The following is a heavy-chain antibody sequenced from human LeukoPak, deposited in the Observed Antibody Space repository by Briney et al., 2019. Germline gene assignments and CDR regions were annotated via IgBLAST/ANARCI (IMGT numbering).Heavy chain of an antibody. Sequence: ASVKVSCKASGYTFTSYDINWVRQATGQGLEWMGWMNPNSGNTGYAQKFQGRVTMTRDTSTRTVYMEVNSLRSEDTAVYYCARQGTYSSAIGMGYWGQGTLVTVSS. CDR3: ARQGTYSSAIGMGY. J-gene: IGHJ4*02. D-gene: IGHD6-19*01. CDR2: MNPNSGNT. V-gene: IGHV1-8*01. CDR1: GYTFTSYD.